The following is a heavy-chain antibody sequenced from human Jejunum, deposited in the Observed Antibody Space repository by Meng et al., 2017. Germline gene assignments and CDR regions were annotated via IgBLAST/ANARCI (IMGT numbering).Heavy chain of an antibody. Sequence: RGSLRLSCAASGFTVSTSYMTWVRQAPGKGLEWVSVFNTGGKTFYSDSVKGRFTISRDIAKNTVYLQMNSLRTEDTALYFCARGYCSGVGCSLGYYFDYWGQGTLVTVSS. V-gene: IGHV3-66*02. CDR1: GFTVSTSY. J-gene: IGHJ4*02. CDR2: FNTGGKT. CDR3: ARGYCSGVGCSLGYYFDY. D-gene: IGHD2-15*01.